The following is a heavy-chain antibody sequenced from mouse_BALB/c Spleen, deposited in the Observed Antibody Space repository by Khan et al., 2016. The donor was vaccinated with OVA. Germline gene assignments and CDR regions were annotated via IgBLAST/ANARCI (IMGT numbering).Heavy chain of an antibody. Sequence: EVQLQESGPGLVKPSQSLSLTCTVTGYSITSDYAWNWIRQFPGNKLEWMGYISYSGSTSYNPSLKSRISITRDTSKNQFFLQLNSVTTEDTATYYCAGRAYGYDEAMDYWGQGTSVTVSA. CDR3: AGRAYGYDEAMDY. D-gene: IGHD2-2*01. V-gene: IGHV3-2*02. J-gene: IGHJ4*01. CDR2: ISYSGST. CDR1: GYSITSDYA.